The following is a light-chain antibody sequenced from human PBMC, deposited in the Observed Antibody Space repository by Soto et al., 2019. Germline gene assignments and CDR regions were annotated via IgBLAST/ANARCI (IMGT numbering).Light chain of an antibody. CDR3: QQYNDWYT. CDR1: QSVTSN. Sequence: EIVMTQSPATLSVSPGERATIACRASQSVTSNLAWYQQKPGQGPRLLIYGASTRATGTPARFSGSGSGTEFTLTISRLQYEDFAVYYCQQYNDWYTFGPGTKVEIK. J-gene: IGKJ2*01. V-gene: IGKV3-15*01. CDR2: GAS.